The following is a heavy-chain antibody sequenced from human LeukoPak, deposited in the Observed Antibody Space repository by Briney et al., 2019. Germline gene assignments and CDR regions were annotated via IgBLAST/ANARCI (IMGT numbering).Heavy chain of an antibody. CDR1: GFTFSSYG. D-gene: IGHD1-1*01. CDR2: IRHDGSDE. J-gene: IGHJ4*02. V-gene: IGHV3-30*02. CDR3: AKVHIQRWLTGVDS. Sequence: GGSLRLSCAASGFTFSSYGMHWVRQPPGKGLEWVAFIRHDGSDEYYADSVKGRFSISRDNSKNTLSLQMNSLRAEDTAVYYCAKVHIQRWLTGVDSWGQGTLVTVSS.